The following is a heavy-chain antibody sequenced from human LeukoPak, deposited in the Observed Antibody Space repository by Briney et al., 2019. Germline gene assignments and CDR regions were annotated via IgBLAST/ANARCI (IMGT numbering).Heavy chain of an antibody. CDR1: GGSISCYY. Sequence: SETLSLNWTVSGGSISCYYWSWLRQPPGKGLVWCVYIYYGGRTNYNPPLNSRITITVDTSKNPCSLKLSSVTAADTAVYYSARWANYDISTGYGFDYWGQGTLVTVSS. J-gene: IGHJ4*02. CDR2: IYYGGRT. CDR3: ARWANYDISTGYGFDY. D-gene: IGHD3-9*01. V-gene: IGHV4-59*01.